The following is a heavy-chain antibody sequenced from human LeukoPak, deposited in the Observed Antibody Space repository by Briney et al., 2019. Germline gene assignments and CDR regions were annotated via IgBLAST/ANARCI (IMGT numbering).Heavy chain of an antibody. CDR3: ARVDYDSSGSHWYFDL. CDR1: GFTFSSYD. Sequence: GGSLRLSCAASGFTFSSYDMHWVRQATGKGLEWVSAIGTAGDTYYPGSVKGRLTISRENAKNSLYLQMNSLRAGDTAVYYCARVDYDSSGSHWYFDLWGRGTLVTVSS. CDR2: IGTAGDT. D-gene: IGHD3-22*01. J-gene: IGHJ2*01. V-gene: IGHV3-13*01.